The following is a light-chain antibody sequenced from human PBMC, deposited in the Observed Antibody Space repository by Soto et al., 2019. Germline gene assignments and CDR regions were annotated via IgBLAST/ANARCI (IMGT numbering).Light chain of an antibody. Sequence: IVSSRCALSESVSQQKKASLYSRASQSVGSDLAWYQQKPGQAPRLVIYDIFTRAPGVPTIISGTGSGTEFTLPFCNLQSDAYAVYFIQQDNNRPRTVSGGTKVDI. CDR1: QSVGSD. CDR3: QQDNNRPRT. CDR2: DIF. J-gene: IGKJ4*01. V-gene: IGKV3D-15*01.